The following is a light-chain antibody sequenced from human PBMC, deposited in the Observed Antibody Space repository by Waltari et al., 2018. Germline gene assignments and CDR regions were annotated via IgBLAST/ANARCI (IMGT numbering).Light chain of an antibody. CDR2: EAS. J-gene: IGKJ4*01. CDR3: QQCNSYLLT. Sequence: DIQMTQSPSTLSASVGDRVTITCRPSQSIGSSLAWYQQKPGKAPKVVIYEASSLESGVPSRFSGSGSGTEFTLTISSLQPDDFATYYCQQCNSYLLTFGGGTKVEIK. CDR1: QSIGSS. V-gene: IGKV1-5*03.